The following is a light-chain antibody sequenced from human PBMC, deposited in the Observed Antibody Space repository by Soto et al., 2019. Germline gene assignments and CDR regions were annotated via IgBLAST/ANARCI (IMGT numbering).Light chain of an antibody. V-gene: IGLV2-23*02. CDR2: EVS. J-gene: IGLJ3*02. CDR1: SSDVGSYNL. CDR3: CSYAGSSTFDWV. Sequence: QSALTQPASVSGSPGQSITISCTGTSSDVGSYNLVSWYQQHPGKAPKLMIYEVSKRPSGVSNRFSGSKSGNTASLTISGLQAEDEAHYYCCSYAGSSTFDWVFGGGTKVTVL.